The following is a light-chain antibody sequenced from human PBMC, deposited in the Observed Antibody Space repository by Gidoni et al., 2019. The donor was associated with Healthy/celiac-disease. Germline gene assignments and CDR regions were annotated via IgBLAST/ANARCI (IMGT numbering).Light chain of an antibody. CDR2: GAS. V-gene: IGKV3-15*01. CDR1: QSFSSN. J-gene: IGKJ1*01. CDR3: QQYNNWPPTWT. Sequence: EIVMPQSPATLSVSPGERATLSCRASQSFSSNLAWYQQKPGQAPRLLIYGASTRATGIPARVSGSGSDTEFTLTISSLQSEDFAVYYCQQYNNWPPTWTFGQGTKVEIK.